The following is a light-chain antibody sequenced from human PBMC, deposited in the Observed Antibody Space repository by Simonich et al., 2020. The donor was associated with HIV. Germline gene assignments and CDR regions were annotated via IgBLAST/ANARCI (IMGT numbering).Light chain of an antibody. V-gene: IGKV3-20*01. CDR1: QSVSRSY. J-gene: IGKJ1*01. CDR2: GAS. CDR3: QQYYSTPPT. Sequence: EIVMTQSPATLSVSPGERATLSCRASQSVSRSYLAWYQQKPGQAPRLLIYGASSRATGIPDRFTGSGSGTDFTLTISRLEPEDFAVYYCQQYYSTPPTFGQGTKVEIK.